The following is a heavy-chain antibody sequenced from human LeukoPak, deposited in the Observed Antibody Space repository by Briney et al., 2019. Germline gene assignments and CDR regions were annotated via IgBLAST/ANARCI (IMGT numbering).Heavy chain of an antibody. Sequence: PGGSLRLSCAASGFTFRNYGMHWVRLAPGKGLEWVAVISYDGSNKYYADSVKGRFTISRDNSKNTLYLQMNSLRAEDTAVYYCAKARSWRSNHCSSTSCYLATVTELDHWGQGTLVTVSS. J-gene: IGHJ4*02. CDR3: AKARSWRSNHCSSTSCYLATVTELDH. CDR1: GFTFRNYG. V-gene: IGHV3-30*18. D-gene: IGHD2-2*01. CDR2: ISYDGSNK.